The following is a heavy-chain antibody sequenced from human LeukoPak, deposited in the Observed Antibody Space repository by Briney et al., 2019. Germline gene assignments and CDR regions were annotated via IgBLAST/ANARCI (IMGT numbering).Heavy chain of an antibody. J-gene: IGHJ3*01. CDR2: IYHSGST. Sequence: PSQTLSLTCAVSGGSISSGGYSWSWIRQPPGKGLEWIGYIYHSGSTYYNPSLKSRVTISVDRSKNQFSLKMSSVTAADTAVYYCARSGGGYNVMMRYSFDVWGQGTMVTVSS. V-gene: IGHV4-30-2*02. CDR1: GGSISSGGYS. D-gene: IGHD5-24*01. CDR3: ARSGGGYNVMMRYSFDV.